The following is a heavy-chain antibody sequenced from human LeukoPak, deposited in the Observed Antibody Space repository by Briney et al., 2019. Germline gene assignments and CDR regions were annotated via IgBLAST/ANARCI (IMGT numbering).Heavy chain of an antibody. CDR1: GYTVTSYG. V-gene: IGHV1-18*01. J-gene: IGHJ5*02. CDR2: ISAYNGNT. D-gene: IGHD6-13*01. CDR3: ARTRHNSSSWFDP. Sequence: ASVEVSCKASGYTVTSYGISWLRRAPGQGLEWMGWISAYNGNTNYAQKLQGRVTMTTDTSTSTAYMELRSLRSDDTAVYYCARTRHNSSSWFDPWGQGTLVTVSS.